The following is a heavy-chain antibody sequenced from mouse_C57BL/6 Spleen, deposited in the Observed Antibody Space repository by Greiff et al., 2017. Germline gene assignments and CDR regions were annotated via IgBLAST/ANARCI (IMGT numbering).Heavy chain of an antibody. J-gene: IGHJ2*01. CDR3: ARHWGEGRYYFDY. D-gene: IGHD4-1*01. V-gene: IGHV1-72*01. CDR2: IDPNSGGT. CDR1: GYTFTSYW. Sequence: VQLQQPGAELVKPGASVKLSCKASGYTFTSYWMHWVKQRPGRGLEWIGRIDPNSGGTKYNEKFKSKATLTVDKPSSTAYMQLSSLTSEDSAVYCCARHWGEGRYYFDYWGQGTTLTVSA.